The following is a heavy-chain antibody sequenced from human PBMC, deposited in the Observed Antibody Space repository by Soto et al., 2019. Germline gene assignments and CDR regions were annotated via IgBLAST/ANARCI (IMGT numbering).Heavy chain of an antibody. CDR2: ISSSSSYI. CDR3: ARGGEVVPDAFDI. CDR1: GFTFSSYS. D-gene: IGHD2-15*01. Sequence: EVQLVESGGGLVKPGGSLRLSCAASGFTFSSYSMNWVRQAPGKGLEWVSSISSSSSYIYYADSVKGRFTISRDNAKNSLYLQMNSLRAGDTAVYYCARGGEVVPDAFDIWGQGTMVTVSS. V-gene: IGHV3-21*01. J-gene: IGHJ3*02.